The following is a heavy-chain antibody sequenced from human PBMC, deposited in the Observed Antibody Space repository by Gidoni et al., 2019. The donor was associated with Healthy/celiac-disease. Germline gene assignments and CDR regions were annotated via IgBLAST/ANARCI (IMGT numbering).Heavy chain of an antibody. CDR3: ARDLGYSYGNYGMDV. D-gene: IGHD5-18*01. Sequence: QLQLQESGSGLVKPSQTMSLTCAVSGLTISIGGYSWSLILQPPVKCLEWIVDIYHSGGTYYNPSLNSRVTISVDRSKNQFSLKLSSVTAADTAVYYCARDLGYSYGNYGMDVWGQVTTVTVSS. V-gene: IGHV4-30-2*01. CDR2: IYHSGGT. J-gene: IGHJ6*02. CDR1: GLTISIGGYS.